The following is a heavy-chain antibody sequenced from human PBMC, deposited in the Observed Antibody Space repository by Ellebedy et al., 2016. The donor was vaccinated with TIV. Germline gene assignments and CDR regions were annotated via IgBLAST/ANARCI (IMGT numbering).Heavy chain of an antibody. V-gene: IGHV3-7*04. Sequence: GESLKISCAASGFTFSSYWMSWVRQAPGKGLEWVANIKQDGSEKYYVDSVKGRFTISRDNAKNSLYLQMNSLRAEDTAVYYCARVVGGDYYYYGMDVWGQGTTVTVSS. CDR3: ARVVGGDYYYYGMDV. D-gene: IGHD2-2*01. CDR2: IKQDGSEK. CDR1: GFTFSSYW. J-gene: IGHJ6*02.